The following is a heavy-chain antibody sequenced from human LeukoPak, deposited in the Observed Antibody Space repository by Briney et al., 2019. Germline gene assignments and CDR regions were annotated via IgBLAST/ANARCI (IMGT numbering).Heavy chain of an antibody. CDR1: GFTFSSYA. J-gene: IGHJ4*02. Sequence: PRGSLRLSCAASGFTFSSYAMHWVRQAPGKGLEYVSAISSNGGSTYYANSVKGRFTISRDNSKNTLYLQMGGLRAEDMAVYYCARAAERWLQSYFDYWGQGTLVTVSS. CDR3: ARAAERWLQSYFDY. D-gene: IGHD5-24*01. CDR2: ISSNGGST. V-gene: IGHV3-64*01.